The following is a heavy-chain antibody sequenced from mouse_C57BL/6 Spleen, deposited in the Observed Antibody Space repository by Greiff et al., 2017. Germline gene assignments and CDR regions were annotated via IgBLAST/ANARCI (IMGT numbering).Heavy chain of an antibody. Sequence: EVKLVESGGGLVKPGGSLKLSCAASGFTFRSYAMSWVRQTPEKRLEWVATISDGGSYTYYPDNVKGRVTISRDNAKNNLYLQMSHLKSEDTAMCYCASEGSNYDFDDWGQGTTLTVSS. D-gene: IGHD2-5*01. V-gene: IGHV5-4*03. CDR1: GFTFRSYA. CDR2: ISDGGSYT. J-gene: IGHJ2*01. CDR3: ASEGSNYDFDD.